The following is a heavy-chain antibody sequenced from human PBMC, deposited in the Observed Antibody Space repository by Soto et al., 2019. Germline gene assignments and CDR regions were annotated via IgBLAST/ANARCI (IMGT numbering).Heavy chain of an antibody. CDR2: ISAYNGNT. D-gene: IGHD2-8*02. V-gene: IGHV1-18*01. CDR1: GYSFTSYG. J-gene: IGHJ4*02. Sequence: QVQLVQSGAEVKKPGASVKVSCKASGYSFTSYGISWVRQAPGQGLEWMGWISAYNGNTNYAQKLQGRVTMTTDTVKSTAYMELRSLRSDDAVVYYCARAPPVRMVYATLSYFDYWGQGTLGTVSS. CDR3: ARAPPVRMVYATLSYFDY.